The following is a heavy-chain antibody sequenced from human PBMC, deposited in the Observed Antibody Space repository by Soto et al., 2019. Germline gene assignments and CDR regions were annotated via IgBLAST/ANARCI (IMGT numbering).Heavy chain of an antibody. Sequence: AAVKVSCKASVGTFSSCAISWVRQAPGQGLEWMGGIIPIFGTANYAQKFQGRVTITADESTSTAYMELSSLRSEDTAVYYCARHKSYTAVIPDYYYGMDVWGQRTTVTVS. CDR2: IIPIFGTA. CDR1: VGTFSSCA. D-gene: IGHD3-16*01. V-gene: IGHV1-69*13. J-gene: IGHJ6*02. CDR3: ARHKSYTAVIPDYYYGMDV.